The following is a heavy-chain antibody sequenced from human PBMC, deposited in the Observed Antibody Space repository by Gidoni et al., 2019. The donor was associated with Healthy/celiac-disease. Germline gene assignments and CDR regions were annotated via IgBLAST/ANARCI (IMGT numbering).Heavy chain of an antibody. CDR1: GFPFSSYW. D-gene: IGHD2-15*01. J-gene: IGHJ6*03. CDR3: AREGVAPLYYYYYMDV. CDR2: IKQDGSEK. V-gene: IGHV3-7*03. Sequence: EVQLVESGGGLVQPVGSLSLSCAASGFPFSSYWMSWVRQAPGKGLEWVANIKQDGSEKYYVDAVKGRFTISRDNAKNSLYLQMNSLRAEDTAVYYCAREGVAPLYYYYYMDVWGKGTTVTVSS.